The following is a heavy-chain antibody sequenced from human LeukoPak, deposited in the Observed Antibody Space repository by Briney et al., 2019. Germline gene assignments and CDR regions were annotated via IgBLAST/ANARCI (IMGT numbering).Heavy chain of an antibody. CDR1: GYIFTASY. CDR3: ARFCSSSSCPFDY. J-gene: IGHJ4*02. CDR2: INPHSGGT. V-gene: IGHV1-2*02. D-gene: IGHD2-2*01. Sequence: ASVKVSCKASGYIFTASYIHWVRQAPGQGPECMGWINPHSGGTNYAQKFQGRVTMTRDTSISTAYMELSRLRSDDTAVYYCARFCSSSSCPFDYWGQGTLVTVSS.